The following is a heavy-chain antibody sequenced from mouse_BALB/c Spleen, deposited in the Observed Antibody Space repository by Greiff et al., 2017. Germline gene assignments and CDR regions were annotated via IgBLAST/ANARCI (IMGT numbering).Heavy chain of an antibody. V-gene: IGHV1S81*02. J-gene: IGHJ4*01. D-gene: IGHD1-1*01. Sequence: QVQLQQPGAELVKPGASVKLSCKASGYTFTSYWMHWVKQRPGQGLERIGEIDPANGGTNYNEKFKGKATLTVDKSSSTAYMQLSSLTSEDSVVYYSTREESYCYGSSYEDYAMDYWGQGTSVTVSA. CDR1: GYTFTSYW. CDR2: IDPANGGT. CDR3: TREESYCYGSSYEDYAMDY.